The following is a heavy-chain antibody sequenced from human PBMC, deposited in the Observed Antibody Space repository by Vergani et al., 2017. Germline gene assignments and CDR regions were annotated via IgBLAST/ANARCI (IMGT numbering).Heavy chain of an antibody. CDR2: ISSSSTTI. CDR3: ARPRAAGQHTWYFDL. J-gene: IGHJ2*01. CDR1: GFTFSSYS. V-gene: IGHV3-48*01. D-gene: IGHD6-13*01. Sequence: EVQLVESGGGLVQPGGSLRLSCAASGFTFSSYSINWVRQAPGKGLEWVSYISSSSTTIYYVDSVKCRFTISRDNAMNSLYLQMNTLRAEDTAVYYCARPRAAGQHTWYFDLWGRGTLVTVSS.